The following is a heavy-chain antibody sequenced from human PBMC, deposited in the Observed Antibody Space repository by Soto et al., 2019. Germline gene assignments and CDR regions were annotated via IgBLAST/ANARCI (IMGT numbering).Heavy chain of an antibody. CDR2: INPSGGST. CDR3: ARDLGRDGYNFYSKPYWFDP. Sequence: ASVKVSCKASGYTFTGDYMDWVRQAPGQGLEWMGIINPSGGSTSYAQKFQGRVTMTRDTSTSTVYMELSSLRSEDTAVYYCARDLGRDGYNFYSKPYWFDPWGQGTLVTVSS. D-gene: IGHD5-12*01. J-gene: IGHJ5*02. CDR1: GYTFTGDY. V-gene: IGHV1-46*01.